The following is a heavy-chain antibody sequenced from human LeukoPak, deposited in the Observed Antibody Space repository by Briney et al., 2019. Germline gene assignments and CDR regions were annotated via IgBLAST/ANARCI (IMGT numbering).Heavy chain of an antibody. J-gene: IGHJ4*02. D-gene: IGHD3-22*01. CDR3: ARDYYDSSGYYHFDY. CDR1: GFTFSSCG. CDR2: ISGSGGST. Sequence: GGSLRLSCAASGFTFSSCGMSWVRQAPGKGLEWVSAISGSGGSTYYADSVKGRFTISRDNAKNTLYLQMNSLRAEDTAVYYCARDYYDSSGYYHFDYWGQGTLVTVSS. V-gene: IGHV3-23*01.